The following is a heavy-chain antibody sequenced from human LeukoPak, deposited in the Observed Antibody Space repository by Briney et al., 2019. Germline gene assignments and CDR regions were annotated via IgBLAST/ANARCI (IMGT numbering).Heavy chain of an antibody. V-gene: IGHV3-64D*06. CDR2: ISSNGGNT. CDR3: VKNYDILTGYYNFFDP. J-gene: IGHJ5*02. D-gene: IGHD3-9*01. Sequence: GGSLSLSCSASGFTFSSYAMHWVRQPPGKGLQYVSDISSNGGNTYYADSVKGRFTISRDNSKNTLYLQMSSLRTEDTAVFYCVKNYDILTGYYNFFDPWGQGTLVTVSS. CDR1: GFTFSSYA.